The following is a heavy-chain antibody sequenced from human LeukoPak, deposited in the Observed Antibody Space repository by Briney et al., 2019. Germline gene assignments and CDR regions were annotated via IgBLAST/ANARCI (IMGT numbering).Heavy chain of an antibody. J-gene: IGHJ3*02. CDR3: ARERPSVELAFDI. V-gene: IGHV4-59*01. Sequence: SETLSLTCTVSGGSISSYYWSWMRQPPGKGLEWIGYIYYSGSTNYNPSLKSRVTISVDTSKNQFSLKLSSVTAADTAVYYCARERPSVELAFDIWGQGTMVTVSS. D-gene: IGHD1-26*01. CDR2: IYYSGST. CDR1: GGSISSYY.